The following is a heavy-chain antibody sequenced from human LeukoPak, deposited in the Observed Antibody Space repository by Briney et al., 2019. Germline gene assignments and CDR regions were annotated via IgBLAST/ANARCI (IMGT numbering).Heavy chain of an antibody. CDR1: GFTFSSYE. J-gene: IGHJ6*03. CDR2: ISSSGRTK. V-gene: IGHV3-48*03. CDR3: AKRGRWLHRYYYYYYMDV. Sequence: GGSLRLSCAASGFTFSSYEMNWVRQAPGKGLEWVSYISSSGRTKYYADSVKGRFTISRDNSKNTLYLQMNSLRAEDTAVYYCAKRGRWLHRYYYYYYMDVWGKGTTVTVSS. D-gene: IGHD5-24*01.